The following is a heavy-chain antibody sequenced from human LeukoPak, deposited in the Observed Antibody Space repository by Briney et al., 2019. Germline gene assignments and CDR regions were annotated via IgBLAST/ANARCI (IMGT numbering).Heavy chain of an antibody. V-gene: IGHV4-30-2*01. CDR2: IYHSGST. Sequence: SETLSLTCTVSGGSISSGGYYWSWIRQPPGKGLEWIGYIYHSGSTYYDPSLKSRVTISVDRSKNQFSLKLSSVTAADTAVYYCARDPATNWNSDYWGQGTLVTVSS. CDR3: ARDPATNWNSDY. D-gene: IGHD1-1*01. J-gene: IGHJ4*02. CDR1: GGSISSGGYY.